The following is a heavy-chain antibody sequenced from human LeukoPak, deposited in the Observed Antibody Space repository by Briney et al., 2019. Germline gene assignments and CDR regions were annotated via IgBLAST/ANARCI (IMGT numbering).Heavy chain of an antibody. V-gene: IGHV4-39*07. CDR2: IYYSGST. CDR3: ARNVVGAYNWFDP. D-gene: IGHD1-26*01. Sequence: SETLSLTCTVSGGSISSSIYYWGWIRQPPGKGLEWIGTIYYSGSTYYNPSLKSRVTISVDTSKNQFSLKLSSVTAADTAVYYCARNVVGAYNWFDPWGQGTLVTVSS. J-gene: IGHJ5*02. CDR1: GGSISSSIYY.